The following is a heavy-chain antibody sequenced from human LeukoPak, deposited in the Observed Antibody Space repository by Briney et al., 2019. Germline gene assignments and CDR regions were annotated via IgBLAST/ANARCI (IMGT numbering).Heavy chain of an antibody. CDR1: GYTFTGYY. J-gene: IGHJ4*02. Sequence: ASVKVSCKASGYTFTGYYMHWVRQAPGQGLEWMGWINPKTGDTNYAQRFQGRVTLTRDTSISTAYMEVSRLTSDDTAIFYCAVAPGDYWGQGTLVTVSS. D-gene: IGHD2-21*01. CDR2: INPKTGDT. V-gene: IGHV1-2*02. CDR3: AVAPGDY.